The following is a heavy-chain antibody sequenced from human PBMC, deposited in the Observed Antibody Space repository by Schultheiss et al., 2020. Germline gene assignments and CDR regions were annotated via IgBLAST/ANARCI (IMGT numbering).Heavy chain of an antibody. CDR2: IIPILGIA. Sequence: SVKVSCKASGGTFSSYAISWVRQAPGQGLEWMGRIIPILGIANYAQKFQGRVTITADKSTSTAYMELSSLRSEDTAVYYCARFGASTRASGMDVWGQGTTVTVS. V-gene: IGHV1-69*04. J-gene: IGHJ6*02. CDR3: ARFGASTRASGMDV. CDR1: GGTFSSYA. D-gene: IGHD3-10*01.